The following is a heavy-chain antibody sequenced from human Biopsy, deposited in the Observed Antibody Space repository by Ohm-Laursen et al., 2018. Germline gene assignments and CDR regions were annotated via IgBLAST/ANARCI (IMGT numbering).Heavy chain of an antibody. V-gene: IGHV3-66*01. Sequence: SLRHSCAASGFSISIKYMSWVRQAPGKGLEWISVSNSGGSTYYADSVKDRFTISRDNSNNAVFLQMNSLRAEDTAVYYRARGRGGLAPLDDWGPGTLVTVSS. J-gene: IGHJ4*02. CDR1: GFSISIKY. CDR3: ARGRGGLAPLDD. CDR2: SNSGGST.